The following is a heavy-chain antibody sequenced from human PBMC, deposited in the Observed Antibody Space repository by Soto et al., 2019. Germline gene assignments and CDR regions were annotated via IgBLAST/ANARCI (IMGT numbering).Heavy chain of an antibody. CDR1: GFTFDDYA. CDR3: AKDMGGSSSSNLYYYGIDV. D-gene: IGHD6-6*01. J-gene: IGHJ6*02. CDR2: ISWYGGST. V-gene: IGHV3-43D*03. Sequence: GGSLRLSCAASGFTFDDYAMHWVRQAPGKGLEWVSLISWYGGSTYYADSVKGRFTISRDNSKNSLYLQMNSLRAEDTALYYCAKDMGGSSSSNLYYYGIDVWGQGTTVTVSS.